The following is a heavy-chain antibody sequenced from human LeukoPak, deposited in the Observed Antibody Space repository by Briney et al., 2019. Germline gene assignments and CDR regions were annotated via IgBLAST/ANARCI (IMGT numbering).Heavy chain of an antibody. Sequence: SETLSLTCTVSGDSIVGSYWSWIRQAPGKALEWIAYIYYSVDTNYNPSLQSRVTISVDISKKQFSLRLTSVTAADTAVYYCARRRYYDSSGYNPTYYFDHWGQGILVSVSS. D-gene: IGHD3-22*01. CDR1: GDSIVGSY. V-gene: IGHV4-59*01. CDR3: ARRRYYDSSGYNPTYYFDH. J-gene: IGHJ4*02. CDR2: IYYSVDT.